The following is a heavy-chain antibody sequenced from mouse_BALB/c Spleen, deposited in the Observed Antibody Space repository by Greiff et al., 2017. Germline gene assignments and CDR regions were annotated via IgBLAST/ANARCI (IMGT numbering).Heavy chain of an antibody. D-gene: IGHD2-14*01. V-gene: IGHV1-9*01. CDR2: ILPGSGST. CDR3: ARSLDRYDVRVWFAY. CDR1: GYTFSSYW. Sequence: VQLQQSGAELMKPGASVKISCKATGYTFSSYWIEWVKQRPGHGLEWIGEILPGSGSTNYNEKFKGKATFTADTSSNTAYMQLSSLTSEDSAVYYCARSLDRYDVRVWFAYWGQGTLVTVSA. J-gene: IGHJ3*01.